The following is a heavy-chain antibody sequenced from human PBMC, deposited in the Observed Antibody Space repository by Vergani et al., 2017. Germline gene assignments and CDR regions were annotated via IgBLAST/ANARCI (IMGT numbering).Heavy chain of an antibody. V-gene: IGHV4-34*02. CDR2: INQSGQS. J-gene: IGHJ4*02. CDR3: ARRRAIRENVCLWDT. D-gene: IGHD1-26*01. CDR1: GGPFSGYY. Sequence: QVQLQQWGAGLSKPSETLSLTRGVSGGPFSGYYWSRIRPSPGKGLEWIGEINQSGQSRNNPSLKSRVTSSVDTSKHQLLLNLSSVTAADTAIYYCARRRAIRENVCLWDTWGQGTPVTVSS.